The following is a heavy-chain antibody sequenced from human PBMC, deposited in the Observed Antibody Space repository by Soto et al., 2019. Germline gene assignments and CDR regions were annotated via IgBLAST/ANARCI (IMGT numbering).Heavy chain of an antibody. CDR3: ARGLSGYSYGWHYYGMDV. CDR2: IYYSGSA. J-gene: IGHJ6*02. D-gene: IGHD5-18*01. CDR1: GGSISSGGYY. V-gene: IGHV4-31*03. Sequence: PSETLSLTCTVSGGSISSGGYYWSWIRQHPGKGLEWIGYIYYSGSAYYNPSLKSRVTISVDTSKNQFSLKLSSVTAADTAVYFCARGLSGYSYGWHYYGMDVWGQGTTVTVSS.